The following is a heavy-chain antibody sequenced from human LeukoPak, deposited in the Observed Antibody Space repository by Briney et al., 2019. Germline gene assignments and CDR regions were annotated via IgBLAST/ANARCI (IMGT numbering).Heavy chain of an antibody. Sequence: PPETLSLTCTVSGGSISSGGYYWSWIRQHPGKGLEWIGYIYYSGSTYYNPSLKSRVTISVDTSKNQFSLKLSSVTAADTAVYYCARVNRRRYYDSSGYSDFDYWGQGTLVTVSS. J-gene: IGHJ4*02. CDR3: ARVNRRRYYDSSGYSDFDY. CDR2: IYYSGST. CDR1: GGSISSGGYY. V-gene: IGHV4-31*03. D-gene: IGHD3-22*01.